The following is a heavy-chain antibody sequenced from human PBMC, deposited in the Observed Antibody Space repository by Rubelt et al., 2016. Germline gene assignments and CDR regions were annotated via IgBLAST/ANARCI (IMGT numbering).Heavy chain of an antibody. J-gene: IGHJ4*02. V-gene: IGHV3-53*01. CDR3: ARDGYSSGWYLDY. CDR2: IYSGGST. D-gene: IGHD6-19*01. Sequence: GKGLEWVSVIYSGGSTYYAGSVKGRFTISRDNSKNTLSLQMNSLRAEDTAVYYCARDGYSSGWYLDYWGQGTLVTVSS.